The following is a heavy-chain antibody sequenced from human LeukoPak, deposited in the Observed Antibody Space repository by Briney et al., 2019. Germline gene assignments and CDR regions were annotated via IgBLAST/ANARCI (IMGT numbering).Heavy chain of an antibody. D-gene: IGHD2-2*02. Sequence: GGSLRLSCAASGFTFSSYAMSWVRQAPGKGLEWVSAISGSGGSTYYADSVKGRFTISRDNSKNTLYLQMNSLRAEDTAVYYCAKDRPYCSSTSCYIPLGDYYYGMDVWGQGTMVTVSS. CDR3: AKDRPYCSSTSCYIPLGDYYYGMDV. CDR1: GFTFSSYA. CDR2: ISGSGGST. J-gene: IGHJ6*02. V-gene: IGHV3-23*01.